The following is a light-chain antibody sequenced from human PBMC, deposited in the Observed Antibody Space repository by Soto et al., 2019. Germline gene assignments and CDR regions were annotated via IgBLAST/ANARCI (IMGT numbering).Light chain of an antibody. Sequence: EIVMTQSPATLSLSPGERATLSCRASPGVSNTLAWYQQRPGQAPRLLIYGASIRAPGIPARFSGGGSGTEFTLNITSLQSEDFGVYPFQQYENWPYTFGQGTKLEIK. V-gene: IGKV3-15*01. CDR3: QQYENWPYT. CDR1: PGVSNT. CDR2: GAS. J-gene: IGKJ2*01.